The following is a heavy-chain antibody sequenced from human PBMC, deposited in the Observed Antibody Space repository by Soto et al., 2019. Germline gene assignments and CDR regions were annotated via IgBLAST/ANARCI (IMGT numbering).Heavy chain of an antibody. CDR1: EFTFTSYA. CDR2: ISGSGGSTYYAGGST. CDR3: AKFDCYDSSGYPNPFDY. V-gene: IGHV3-23*01. J-gene: IGHJ4*02. D-gene: IGHD3-22*01. Sequence: GGSLRLSCAASEFTFTSYAMSWVRQAPGKGLEWVSGISGSGGSTYYAGGSTYYADSVKGRFTISRDNSKNTLYLQMNSLRAEDTAVYYCAKFDCYDSSGYPNPFDYRGQGTLVTVSS.